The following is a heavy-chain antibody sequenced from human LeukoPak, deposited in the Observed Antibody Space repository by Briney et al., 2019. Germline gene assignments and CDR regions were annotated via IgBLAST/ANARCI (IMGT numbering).Heavy chain of an antibody. Sequence: SETLSLTCTVSGASISTFYWSWIRQPPVKGLEWIGCIFYSGSTNSGNTNYNPSLKSRVTISVDTSKNQFSLKLSSVTAADTAVYYCARHSTIEPRPDYWGQGTLVTVSS. D-gene: IGHD6-6*01. CDR1: GASISTFY. CDR3: ARHSTIEPRPDY. V-gene: IGHV4-59*08. J-gene: IGHJ4*02. CDR2: IFYSGSTN.